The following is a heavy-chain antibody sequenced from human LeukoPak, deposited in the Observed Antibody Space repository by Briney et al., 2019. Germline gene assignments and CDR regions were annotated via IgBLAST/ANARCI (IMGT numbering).Heavy chain of an antibody. Sequence: GGSLRLSCAASGFSFSTYVMHWVRQAPGNGLEWVAVISNDGSNKYYADSVKGRFTISRDNSRNTLYLQTNSLRADDTAVYYCAKERISNTRYYNYGMDVWGQGTSVTVSS. D-gene: IGHD4-11*01. CDR3: AKERISNTRYYNYGMDV. CDR1: GFSFSTYV. J-gene: IGHJ6*02. V-gene: IGHV3-30*18. CDR2: ISNDGSNK.